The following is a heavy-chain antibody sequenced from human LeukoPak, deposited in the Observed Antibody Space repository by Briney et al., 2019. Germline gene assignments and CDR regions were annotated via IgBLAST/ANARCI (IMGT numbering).Heavy chain of an antibody. V-gene: IGHV4-30-2*01. Sequence: SETLSLTCTVSGGSISSGGYYWSWIRQPPGKGLEWIGYIYHSGSTYYNPSLKSRVTISVDRSKNQFSLKLSSVTAADTAVYYCAREDSTLTGDTIGYWGQGTLVTVSP. CDR3: AREDSTLTGDTIGY. CDR2: IYHSGST. D-gene: IGHD7-27*01. CDR1: GGSISSGGYY. J-gene: IGHJ4*02.